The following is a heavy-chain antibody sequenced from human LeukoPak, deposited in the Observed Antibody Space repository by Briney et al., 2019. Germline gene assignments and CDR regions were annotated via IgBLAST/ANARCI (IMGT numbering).Heavy chain of an antibody. CDR2: INPNSGHT. CDR3: ARGGDIGGGDSRFDP. D-gene: IGHD2-21*01. CDR1: GYTFTGYY. J-gene: IGHJ5*02. V-gene: IGHV1-2*02. Sequence: EASVKVSCKASGYTFTGYYMHWVRQAPGQGLEWMGWINPNSGHTNYAQKFQGRVTMTRDTSISTAYMELSRLTSDDTAVYYCARGGDIGGGDSRFDPWGQGTLVTVSS.